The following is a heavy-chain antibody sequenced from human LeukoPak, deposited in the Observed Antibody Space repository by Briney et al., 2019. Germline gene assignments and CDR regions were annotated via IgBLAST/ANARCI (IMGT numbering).Heavy chain of an antibody. CDR1: GFTFSSYG. Sequence: GGSLRLSCAASGFTFSSYGMHWVRQAPGKGLEWVAAISYDGSNKYYADSVKGRSTISRDNSKNTLYLQMNSLRAEDTAVYYCAKDLSGPVLRYFDWFMGGFDYWGQGTLVTVSS. V-gene: IGHV3-30*18. J-gene: IGHJ4*02. D-gene: IGHD3-9*01. CDR3: AKDLSGPVLRYFDWFMGGFDY. CDR2: ISYDGSNK.